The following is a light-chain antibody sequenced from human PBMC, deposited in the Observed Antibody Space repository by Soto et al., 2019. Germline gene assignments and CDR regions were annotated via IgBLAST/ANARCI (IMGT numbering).Light chain of an antibody. V-gene: IGLV4-69*01. CDR2: LNSDGSH. Sequence: QLVLTQSPSASASLGASVKPTCTLSSGHSSYAIAWHQQQPEKGPRYLMKLNSDGSHSKGDGIPDRFSGSSSGAERYLTISSLQSEDEADYYCQTWGTGIHVVFGGGTKVTVL. CDR1: SGHSSYA. J-gene: IGLJ2*01. CDR3: QTWGTGIHVV.